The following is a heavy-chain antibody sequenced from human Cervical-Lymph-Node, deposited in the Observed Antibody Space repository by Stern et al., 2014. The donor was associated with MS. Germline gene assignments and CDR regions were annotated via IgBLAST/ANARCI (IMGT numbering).Heavy chain of an antibody. J-gene: IGHJ4*02. CDR1: GDSFTAYF. CDR2: ISTDTDGA. D-gene: IGHD1-26*01. CDR3: ARGRGSHSDY. Sequence: QDQLVQSGAEVKKPGASVKVSCKASGDSFTAYFIHWVRQAPGQGLEWMGWISTDTDGANYAQRFQGRVTMTGDTTIGTTYMELSRLRSDDAAVYYCARGRGSHSDYWGQGTLVTVSS. V-gene: IGHV1-2*02.